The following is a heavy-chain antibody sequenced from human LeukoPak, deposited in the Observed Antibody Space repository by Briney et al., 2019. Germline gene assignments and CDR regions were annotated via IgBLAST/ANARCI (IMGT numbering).Heavy chain of an antibody. CDR3: ARGDYVWGSYRFDY. Sequence: SETLSLTCAVSGGSISSGGYSWSWIRQPPGKGLEWIGYINHSGSTYYNPSLKSRVTISVDRSKNQFSLKLSSVTAADTAVYYCARGDYVWGSYRFDYWGQGTLVTVSS. CDR1: GGSISSGGYS. J-gene: IGHJ4*02. D-gene: IGHD3-16*01. CDR2: INHSGST. V-gene: IGHV4-30-2*01.